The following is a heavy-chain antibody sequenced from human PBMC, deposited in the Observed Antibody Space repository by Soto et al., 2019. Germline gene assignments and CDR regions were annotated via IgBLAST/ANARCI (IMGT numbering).Heavy chain of an antibody. V-gene: IGHV1-3*01. D-gene: IGHD3-10*01. CDR3: ARGGGGFFDY. CDR2: IIAGNGDT. CDR1: GYTLTNYG. J-gene: IGHJ4*02. Sequence: QVQLVQSGAEVKTPGASVKLSCKASGYTLTNYGMHWVRQAPGQRLEWMGWIIAGNGDTKYSQKFQGRVSITRDTSASTAYMELSSLRSEDTAVYYCARGGGGFFDYWGQGTLVTVSS.